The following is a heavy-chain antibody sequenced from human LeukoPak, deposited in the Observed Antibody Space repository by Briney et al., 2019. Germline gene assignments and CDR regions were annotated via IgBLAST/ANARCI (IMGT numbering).Heavy chain of an antibody. D-gene: IGHD4-23*01. CDR3: ARDFSPTVVTRDAFDI. CDR1: GGSISSYY. Sequence: PSETLSLTCPVSGGSISSYYWSWIRQPAGKGLEWIGRIYTSGSTNYNPSLKSRVTMSVDTSKNQFSLKLSSVTAADTAVYYCARDFSPTVVTRDAFDIWGQGTMVTVSS. CDR2: IYTSGST. J-gene: IGHJ3*02. V-gene: IGHV4-4*07.